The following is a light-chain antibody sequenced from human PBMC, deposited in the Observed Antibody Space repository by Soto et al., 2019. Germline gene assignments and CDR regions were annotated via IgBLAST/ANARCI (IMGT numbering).Light chain of an antibody. J-gene: IGKJ4*01. Sequence: EIVMTQSPATLSVSPGERATLSCRASQSVSSNLALYQQKPGQAARLLIYGASTRATGIPARFSASGSGTKFTLTIRSLQSEDFAVYYCQQYHNWPPLSFGGGTKVEIK. CDR3: QQYHNWPPLS. CDR2: GAS. V-gene: IGKV3-15*01. CDR1: QSVSSN.